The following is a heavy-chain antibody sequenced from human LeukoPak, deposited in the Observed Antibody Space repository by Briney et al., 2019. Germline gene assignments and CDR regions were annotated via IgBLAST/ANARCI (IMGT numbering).Heavy chain of an antibody. CDR1: AGSISSGGYA. J-gene: IGHJ4*02. CDR2: IYNSGTT. CDR3: ARPHSGTVNASTSGVIDY. Sequence: SETLSLTCVVSAGSISSGGYAWNWIRQPPWNGLEWIGYIYNSGTTSYNPSLKSRVTISVHTSKNHFSLKLSSVTAADTAMYYCARPHSGTVNASTSGVIDYWGQGTLVTVSS. V-gene: IGHV4-30-4*07. D-gene: IGHD2/OR15-2a*01.